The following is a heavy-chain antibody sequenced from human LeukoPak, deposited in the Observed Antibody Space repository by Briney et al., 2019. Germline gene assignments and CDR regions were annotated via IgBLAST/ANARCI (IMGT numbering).Heavy chain of an antibody. D-gene: IGHD3-22*01. Sequence: EASVKVSCKTPGYTFSRHGITWVRQAPGQGLEWMGWVSGYNGNTNYAQNVQGRVTMTTDTSTNTAYMELRSLRSDDTAVYYCAKDIHPGLDSGASCCFDYWGQGTPVTVSS. V-gene: IGHV1-18*01. CDR3: AKDIHPGLDSGASCCFDY. CDR1: GYTFSRHG. CDR2: VSGYNGNT. J-gene: IGHJ4*02.